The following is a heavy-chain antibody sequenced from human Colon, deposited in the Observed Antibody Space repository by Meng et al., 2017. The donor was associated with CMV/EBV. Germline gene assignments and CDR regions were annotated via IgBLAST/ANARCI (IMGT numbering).Heavy chain of an antibody. D-gene: IGHD2-2*03. V-gene: IGHV3-23*01. CDR2: VSGSGAST. CDR1: GFTFSTYA. J-gene: IGHJ4*02. Sequence: EVQLLESGGGLVQPGGSLSLSFAASGFTFSTYAMSWVRQAPGQGLEWVSSVSGSGASTYYADSVKGQFTVSRDNSKNTLYLQMNSLRAEDTAVYYCAKIAGYCSSATCLDSWGQGVLCTVSS. CDR3: AKIAGYCSSATCLDS.